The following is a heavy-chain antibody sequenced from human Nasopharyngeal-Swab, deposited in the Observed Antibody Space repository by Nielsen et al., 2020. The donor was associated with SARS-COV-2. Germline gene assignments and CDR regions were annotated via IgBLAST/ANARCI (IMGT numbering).Heavy chain of an antibody. CDR2: ITGSGDAT. D-gene: IGHD4-17*01. V-gene: IGHV3-23*01. CDR3: AKYYGDYPYYYYMDV. CDR1: GFTFSSYT. J-gene: IGHJ6*03. Sequence: GGPLRLSWGAFGFTFSSYTMSWVRQAPGRGLEWVSAITGSGDATNYADPVRGRFTISRDNSKSTLYLQMNSLRAEDTAEYFCAKYYGDYPYYYYMDVWGKGTTVTVSS.